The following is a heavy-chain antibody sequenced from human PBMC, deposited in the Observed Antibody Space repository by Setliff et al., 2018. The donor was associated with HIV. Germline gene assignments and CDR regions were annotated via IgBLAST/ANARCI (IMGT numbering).Heavy chain of an antibody. V-gene: IGHV4-34*01. Sequence: SETLSLTCAVYGGSFSGYYWSWIRQPPGKGLEWIGEINPSGSTNYNPSLKSRVTISVDTSKNQFSLQLSSVTAADTAVYYCARRWYYYGSGSYYTMPPFDYWGQGTLVTVSS. CDR1: GGSFSGYY. D-gene: IGHD3-10*01. CDR2: INPSGST. J-gene: IGHJ4*02. CDR3: ARRWYYYGSGSYYTMPPFDY.